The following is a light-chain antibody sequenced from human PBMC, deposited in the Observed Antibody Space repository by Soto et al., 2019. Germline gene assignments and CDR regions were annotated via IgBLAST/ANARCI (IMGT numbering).Light chain of an antibody. Sequence: QSVLAQPASVSGSPGQSITISCTGTSSDVGGYIYVSWYRQYPGTAPKLIIYEVSKRPSGVSNRFSGSKSGNTASLTISGLQAEDEADYYCSSYTSGSTPLVFGTGTRSPS. CDR3: SSYTSGSTPLV. CDR1: SSDVGGYIY. V-gene: IGLV2-14*01. J-gene: IGLJ1*01. CDR2: EVS.